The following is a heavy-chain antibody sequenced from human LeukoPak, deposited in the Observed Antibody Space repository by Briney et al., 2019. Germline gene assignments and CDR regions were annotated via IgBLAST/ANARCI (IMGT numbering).Heavy chain of an antibody. CDR2: ISNSSSYI. Sequence: GGSLRLSCAASGFTFSTYSMNWVRQAPGKGLEWVSSISNSSSYIYYADSVGGRFTISRDNAKNSLYLQMNSLRGEDTAVYYCARGRGYSYGSDFDYWGQGTLVTVSS. J-gene: IGHJ4*02. V-gene: IGHV3-21*04. D-gene: IGHD5-18*01. CDR1: GFTFSTYS. CDR3: ARGRGYSYGSDFDY.